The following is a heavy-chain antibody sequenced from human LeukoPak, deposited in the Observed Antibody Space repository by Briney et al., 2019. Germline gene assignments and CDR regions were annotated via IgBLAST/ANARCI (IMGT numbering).Heavy chain of an antibody. Sequence: SETLSLTCTVSGASISTHYWSWIRQPPGKGLEWIGNIYYSGSTNYNPSPKSRVTMSLDTSKNQFSLRLTSVTAADTAMYYCARTKKLVGALYYFDYWGQGTLVTVSS. J-gene: IGHJ4*02. CDR1: GASISTHY. CDR2: IYYSGST. D-gene: IGHD1-26*01. V-gene: IGHV4-59*08. CDR3: ARTKKLVGALYYFDY.